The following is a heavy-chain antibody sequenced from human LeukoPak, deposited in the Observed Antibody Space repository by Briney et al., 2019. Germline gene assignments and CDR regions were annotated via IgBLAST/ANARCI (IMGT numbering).Heavy chain of an antibody. V-gene: IGHV1-69*06. CDR2: IIPIFGTA. J-gene: IGHJ3*02. CDR1: GGTFSSYA. D-gene: IGHD1-20*01. CDR3: ARDSGGDNWNLLPHAFDI. Sequence: SVKVSCKASGGTFSSYAISWVRQAPGQGLEWMGGIIPIFGTANYAQKFQGRVTITADKSTSTAYMELSSLRSEDTAVYYCARDSGGDNWNLLPHAFDIWGQGTMVTVPS.